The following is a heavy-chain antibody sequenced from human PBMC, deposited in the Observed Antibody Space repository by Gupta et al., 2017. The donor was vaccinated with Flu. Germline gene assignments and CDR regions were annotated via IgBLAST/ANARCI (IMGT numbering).Heavy chain of an antibody. D-gene: IGHD4-17*01. J-gene: IGHJ4*02. CDR3: ATVTSGC. CDR1: SY. V-gene: IGHV3-74*03. CDR2: INPDGSST. Sequence: SYLQWVRQAPGKGLVWGSRINPDGSSTTYAESVKGRFTISRDNAKNTLYLQMNSLGDDDTAVYYCATVTSGCWGQGTLVTVSS.